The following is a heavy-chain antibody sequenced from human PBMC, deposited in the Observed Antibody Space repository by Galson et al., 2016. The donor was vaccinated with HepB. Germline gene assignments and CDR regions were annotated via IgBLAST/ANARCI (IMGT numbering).Heavy chain of an antibody. CDR1: GFTFDDYG. V-gene: IGHV3-9*01. D-gene: IGHD4-17*01. Sequence: SLRLSCAASGFTFDDYGMDWVRQAPGKGLEWVSGISWNSGGVGYADSVKGRFTISRDNAENSVPLQMDSLRVEDTAVYYCARDLDYGDSVSWGQGTLVTVSS. CDR3: ARDLDYGDSVS. CDR2: ISWNSGGV. J-gene: IGHJ4*02.